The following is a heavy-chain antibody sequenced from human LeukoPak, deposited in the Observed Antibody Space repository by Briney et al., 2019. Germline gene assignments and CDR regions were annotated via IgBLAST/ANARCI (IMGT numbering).Heavy chain of an antibody. D-gene: IGHD4-17*01. CDR2: ISYDGSNK. V-gene: IGHV3-30-3*01. CDR3: ARDTTTATTRAFDI. J-gene: IGHJ3*02. CDR1: GFTFSSHT. Sequence: GGSLRLSCAASGFTFSSHTMHWVRQAPGKGLEWVALISYDGSNKNYADSVKGRFTISRDTSKNTLYLQMNSLRAEDTAVYYCARDTTTATTRAFDIWGQGTMVTVSS.